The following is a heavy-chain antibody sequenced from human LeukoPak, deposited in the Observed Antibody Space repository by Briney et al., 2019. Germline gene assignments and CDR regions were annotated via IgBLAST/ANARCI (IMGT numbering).Heavy chain of an antibody. CDR1: GFTFSSYG. CDR3: VRVTHSSYSYGYGHGDY. Sequence: GGSLRLSCAASGFTFSSYGMHWVRQAPGKGLEWVAVIWYDGGNKYYADSVKGRFTISRDNSKNTLYLQMNSLRAEDTAVYYCVRVTHSSYSYGYGHGDYWGQGTLVTVSS. D-gene: IGHD5-18*01. CDR2: IWYDGGNK. J-gene: IGHJ4*02. V-gene: IGHV3-33*08.